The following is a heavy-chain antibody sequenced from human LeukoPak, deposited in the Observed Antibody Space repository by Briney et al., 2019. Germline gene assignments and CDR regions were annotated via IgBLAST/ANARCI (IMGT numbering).Heavy chain of an antibody. V-gene: IGHV3-30*18. D-gene: IGHD2-15*01. CDR2: ISYDGSNK. CDR1: GFIFSNYE. J-gene: IGHJ4*02. CDR3: AKERCSGGSCYYY. Sequence: GGSLRLSCAASGFIFSNYEMNWVRQAPGKGLEWVAVISYDGSNKYYADSVKGRFAISRDNSKNTLYLQMNSLRAEDTAVYYCAKERCSGGSCYYYWGQGTLVTVSS.